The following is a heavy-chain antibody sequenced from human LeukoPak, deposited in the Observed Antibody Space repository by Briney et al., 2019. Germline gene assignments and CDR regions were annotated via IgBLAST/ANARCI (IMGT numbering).Heavy chain of an antibody. CDR3: AKGRFGAPYYFDY. CDR1: GFIFRGHG. CDR2: ISDSASRT. J-gene: IGHJ4*02. D-gene: IGHD3-16*01. Sequence: GGSLRLSCGASGFIFRGHGMNWVRQAPGKGLEWVSGISDSASRTFYAESVKGRFTISRDNSKNTLYLQMNSLRAEDTAVYYCAKGRFGAPYYFDYWGQGALVTVSS. V-gene: IGHV3-23*01.